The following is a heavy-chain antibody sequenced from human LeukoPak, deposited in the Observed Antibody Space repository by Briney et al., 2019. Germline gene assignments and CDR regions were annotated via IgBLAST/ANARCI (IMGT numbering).Heavy chain of an antibody. V-gene: IGHV1-2*02. J-gene: IGHJ4*02. D-gene: IGHD3-16*01. CDR2: INPDSGFT. CDR3: APTAEAYTSWWKV. Sequence: ASVKVSCKASGYKFTDDYMHWVRQAPGQGLEFMGWINPDSGFTNYARKFKGRVTMSRDTSISTAYLEVRSLTSDDTAVYYCAPTAEAYTSWWKVWGQGTLVTVSS. CDR1: GYKFTDDY.